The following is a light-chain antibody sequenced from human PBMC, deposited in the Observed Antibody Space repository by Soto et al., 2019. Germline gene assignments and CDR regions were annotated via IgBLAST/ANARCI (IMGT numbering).Light chain of an antibody. CDR3: QHYYSYSEA. CDR1: QTISSW. Sequence: DIQMTQSPSTLSGSVGDRVTITCRASQTISSWLAWYQQKPGKAPKLLIYKASTLKSGVPSRFSGSGSGTDFTLTISSLQTDDFATYYCQHYYSYSEAFGQGTKVELK. J-gene: IGKJ1*01. CDR2: KAS. V-gene: IGKV1-5*03.